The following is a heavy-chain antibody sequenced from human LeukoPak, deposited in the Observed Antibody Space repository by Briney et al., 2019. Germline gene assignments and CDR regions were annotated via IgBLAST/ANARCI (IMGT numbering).Heavy chain of an antibody. CDR2: IFSSTTYI. CDR3: ATYITTRLDY. CDR1: GFTFSSST. J-gene: IGHJ4*02. V-gene: IGHV3-21*01. D-gene: IGHD6-6*01. Sequence: AGGSLRLSCAASGFTFSSSTMNWVRQAPGKGLEWVASIFSSTTYIYYADSVKGRFTISRDNAQNSLHLQMNSLRAEDTAVYYCATYITTRLDYWGQGTLVTVSS.